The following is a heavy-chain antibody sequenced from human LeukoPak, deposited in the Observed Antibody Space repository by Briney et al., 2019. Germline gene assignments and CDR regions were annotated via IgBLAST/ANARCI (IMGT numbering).Heavy chain of an antibody. V-gene: IGHV3-66*01. Sequence: SGGSLRLSCVASGFTVNRKYMTWVRQAPGKGLEWVSVIYSGGSTNYADSVRGRFTISRDSSRNTLYLQMNSLRAEDTAVYYCATRPSGDYPYFDYWGQGTLVTVSS. D-gene: IGHD4-17*01. CDR3: ATRPSGDYPYFDY. J-gene: IGHJ4*02. CDR2: IYSGGST. CDR1: GFTVNRKY.